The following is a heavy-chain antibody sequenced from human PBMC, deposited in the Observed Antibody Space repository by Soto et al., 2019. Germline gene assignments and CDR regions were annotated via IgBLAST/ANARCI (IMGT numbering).Heavy chain of an antibody. CDR2: IIPIFGTA. J-gene: IGHJ5*02. V-gene: IGHV1-69*01. D-gene: IGHD3-3*01. Sequence: QVQLVQSGAEVKKPGSSVKVSCKASGGTFSSYAISWVRQAPGQGLEWMGGIIPIFGTANYAQKFQGRVTITADESTSTAYMELSSLRSEDTAVYYCARPNPGSTIFGVVGGWFDPWGQGTLVTVSS. CDR1: GGTFSSYA. CDR3: ARPNPGSTIFGVVGGWFDP.